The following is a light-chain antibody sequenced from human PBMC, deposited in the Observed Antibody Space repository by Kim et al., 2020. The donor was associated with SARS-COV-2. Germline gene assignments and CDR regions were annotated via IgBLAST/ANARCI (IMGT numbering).Light chain of an antibody. J-gene: IGKJ1*01. CDR3: QQYGSSPRT. V-gene: IGKV3-20*01. Sequence: EIVLAQSPGTLSLSPGERATLSCRASQRVSSSYLAWYQQKPGQAPRLLISGASTRAAGIPDRFSGSGSETDFTLTISRLEPEDFAVYYCQQYGSSPRTFGQGTKVDIK. CDR2: GAS. CDR1: QRVSSSY.